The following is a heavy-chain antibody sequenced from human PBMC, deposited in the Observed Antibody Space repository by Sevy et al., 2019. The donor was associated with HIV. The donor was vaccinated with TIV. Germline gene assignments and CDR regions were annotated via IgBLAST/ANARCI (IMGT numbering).Heavy chain of an antibody. D-gene: IGHD3-16*01. J-gene: IGHJ1*01. CDR2: VKSKTDGGTT. Sequence: GGSLRLSCAASGFTFSNVWLSWVRQAPGKGLEWVAHVKSKTDGGTTDYAAPVRGRFTISRDDSKKTLYLQMNSLKTEDTVVYYCTTGGSLFQHWGQGTLVTVSS. V-gene: IGHV3-15*01. CDR1: GFTFSNVW. CDR3: TTGGSLFQH.